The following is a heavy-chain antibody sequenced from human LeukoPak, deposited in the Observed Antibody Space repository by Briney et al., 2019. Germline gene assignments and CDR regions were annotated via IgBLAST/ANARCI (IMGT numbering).Heavy chain of an antibody. CDR3: AKDREGLSSGYDLEYFDY. CDR1: GFTFSSYS. J-gene: IGHJ4*02. V-gene: IGHV3-23*01. CDR2: ISGGGGTT. Sequence: GGSLRLSCAASGFTFSSYSLNWVRQAPGKGLEWVSAISGGGGTTYYADSVKGRFTISRDNSKNTLFLQMNSLRAEDTAVYYCAKDREGLSSGYDLEYFDYWGQGTLVTVSS. D-gene: IGHD5-12*01.